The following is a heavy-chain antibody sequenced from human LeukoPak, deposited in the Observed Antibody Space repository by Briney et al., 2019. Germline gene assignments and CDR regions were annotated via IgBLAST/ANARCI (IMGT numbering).Heavy chain of an antibody. Sequence: PGRSLRLSCAASGFTFSSYAIHWVRQAPGKGLEWVAVIWYDGNNKYYADSVKGRFTISRDNSKNTLYLQMNSLRAEDTAVYYCAKYVAIAAAAMGFDYWGQGTLVTVSS. J-gene: IGHJ4*02. CDR2: IWYDGNNK. CDR1: GFTFSSYA. D-gene: IGHD6-13*01. V-gene: IGHV3-33*06. CDR3: AKYVAIAAAAMGFDY.